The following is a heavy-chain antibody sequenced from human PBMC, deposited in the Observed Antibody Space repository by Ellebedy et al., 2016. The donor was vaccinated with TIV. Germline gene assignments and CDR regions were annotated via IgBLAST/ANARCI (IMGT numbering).Heavy chain of an antibody. CDR1: GGSINSYY. CDR3: ARDRGIAAAGNPLGFDP. J-gene: IGHJ5*02. D-gene: IGHD6-13*01. V-gene: IGHV4-4*07. Sequence: SETLSLTXTVSGGSINSYYWSWIRQPAGKGLEWIGRIYTSGSTNYNPSLKSRVTMSVDTSKNQFSLKLSSVTAADTAVYYCARDRGIAAAGNPLGFDPWGQGTLVTVSS. CDR2: IYTSGST.